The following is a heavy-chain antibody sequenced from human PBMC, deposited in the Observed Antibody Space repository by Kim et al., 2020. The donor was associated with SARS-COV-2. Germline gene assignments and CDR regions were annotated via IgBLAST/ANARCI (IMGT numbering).Heavy chain of an antibody. J-gene: IGHJ6*02. D-gene: IGHD6-13*01. CDR3: AKAGKHSSSWFHYYYGMDV. Sequence: GGSLRLSCAASGFTFDDYTMHWVRQAPGKGLEWVSLISWDGGSTYYADSVKGRFTISRDNSKNSLYLQMNSLRTEDTALYYCAKAGKHSSSWFHYYYGMDVWGQGTTVTVSS. CDR2: ISWDGGST. V-gene: IGHV3-43*01. CDR1: GFTFDDYT.